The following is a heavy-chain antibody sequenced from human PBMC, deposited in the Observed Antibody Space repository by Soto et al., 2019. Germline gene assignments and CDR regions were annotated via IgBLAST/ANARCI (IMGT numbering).Heavy chain of an antibody. D-gene: IGHD3-3*01. CDR3: ACRALRFLEWFDY. Sequence: QVQLVQSGAEVKQPGSSVKVSCKASGGTFSSYAISWVRQAPGQGLEWMGGIIPIFGTANYAQKFQGRVTITADESTSTSYMELSSLRTEDTAVYYCACRALRFLEWFDYWGQGTLVTVSS. V-gene: IGHV1-69*01. CDR1: GGTFSSYA. CDR2: IIPIFGTA. J-gene: IGHJ4*02.